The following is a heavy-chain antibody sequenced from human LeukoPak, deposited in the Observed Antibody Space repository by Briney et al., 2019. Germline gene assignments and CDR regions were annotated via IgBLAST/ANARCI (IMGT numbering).Heavy chain of an antibody. D-gene: IGHD2-21*02. V-gene: IGHV3-11*01. CDR3: AKAEDLFAYCGGDCYSSLVDY. CDR2: ISSSGSTI. Sequence: GGSLRLSCAASGFTFSDYYMSWIRQAPGKGLEWVSYISSSGSTIYYADSVKGRFTISRDNAKNSLYLQMNSLRAEDTAVYYCAKAEDLFAYCGGDCYSSLVDYWGQGTLVTVSS. J-gene: IGHJ4*02. CDR1: GFTFSDYY.